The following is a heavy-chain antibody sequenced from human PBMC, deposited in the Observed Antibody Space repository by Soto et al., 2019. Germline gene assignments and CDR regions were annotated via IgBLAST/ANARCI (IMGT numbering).Heavy chain of an antibody. CDR1: GFTFSSYA. J-gene: IGHJ4*02. CDR2: ISYDGSNK. Sequence: QVQLVESGGGVVQPGRSLRLSCAASGFTFSSYAMHWVRQAPGKGLEWVAVISYDGSNKYYADSVKGRFTISRDNSKNTLYLQMNSLRAEDTAVYYCARDHHDSSGLTVGYWGQGTLVTVSS. CDR3: ARDHHDSSGLTVGY. D-gene: IGHD3-22*01. V-gene: IGHV3-30-3*01.